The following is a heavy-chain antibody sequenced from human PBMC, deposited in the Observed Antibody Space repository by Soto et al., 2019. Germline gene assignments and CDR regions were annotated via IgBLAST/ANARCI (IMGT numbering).Heavy chain of an antibody. CDR2: IWYDGSNK. D-gene: IGHD3-10*01. J-gene: IGHJ6*03. V-gene: IGHV3-33*01. CDR1: GFTFSSYG. Sequence: PGGSLRLSCAASGFTFSSYGMHWVRQAPGKGLEWVAVIWYDGSNKYYADSVKGRFTISRDNSKNTLYLQMNSLRAEDTAVYYCASMAGTYYYMDVWGKGTTVTVSS. CDR3: ASMAGTYYYMDV.